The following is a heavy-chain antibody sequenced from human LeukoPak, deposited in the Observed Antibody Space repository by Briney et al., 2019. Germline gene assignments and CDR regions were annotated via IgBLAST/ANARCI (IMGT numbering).Heavy chain of an antibody. CDR1: GGSISSYY. D-gene: IGHD5-12*01. CDR2: IYYSGST. V-gene: IGHV4-59*01. J-gene: IGHJ4*02. Sequence: PSETLSLTCTVSGGSISSYYWSWIRQPPGKGLEWIGYIYYSGSTNYNASLKSRVTISVDTSKNQFSLKLSSVTAADTAVYYCARGQRGYTPFDYWGQGTLVTVSS. CDR3: ARGQRGYTPFDY.